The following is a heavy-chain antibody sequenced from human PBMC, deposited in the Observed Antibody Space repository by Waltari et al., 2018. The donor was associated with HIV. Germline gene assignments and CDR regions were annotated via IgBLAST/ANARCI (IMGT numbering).Heavy chain of an antibody. CDR1: GYTLTELS. Sequence: QVQLIQSGADVKKPGASVKVSCKVFGYTLTELSMHWVRQAPGKGLEWMGGFDPEDDETIYAQKFQGRVTMTEDTSTDSAYMELSSLTSEDTAVYYCATGGGTTSIRLYDLDVWGQGTTVTVSS. CDR3: ATGGGTTSIRLYDLDV. CDR2: FDPEDDET. J-gene: IGHJ6*02. D-gene: IGHD1-26*01. V-gene: IGHV1-24*01.